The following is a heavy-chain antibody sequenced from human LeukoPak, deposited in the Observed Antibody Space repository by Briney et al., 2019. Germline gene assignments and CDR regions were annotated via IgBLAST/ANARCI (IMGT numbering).Heavy chain of an antibody. CDR2: ISKSGDHT. V-gene: IGHV3-23*01. CDR3: ATSWGPDTSAFRWGRDGMDV. CDR1: GFTFSTYA. D-gene: IGHD3-16*01. J-gene: IGHJ6*02. Sequence: GGSLRLSCAASGFTFSTYAMSWVRQAPGKGLEWVSAISKSGDHTYYAASAKGRFTIYRDNSKNTQYLQMNSLRAEDTAVYYCATSWGPDTSAFRWGRDGMDVWGQGTTVIVS.